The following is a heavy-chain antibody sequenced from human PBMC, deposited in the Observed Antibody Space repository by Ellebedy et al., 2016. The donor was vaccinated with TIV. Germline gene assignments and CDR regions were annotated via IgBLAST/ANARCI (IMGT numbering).Heavy chain of an antibody. V-gene: IGHV3-7*01. CDR2: MRQDGVDK. CDR1: GFSFRSYW. D-gene: IGHD4-17*01. J-gene: IGHJ3*01. Sequence: GESLKISCAASGFSFRSYWMSWVRQAPGKGLEWVANMRQDGVDKYYVDSVKGRFTISRDNAKNSLYLQMNSLRVEDTALYYCATDGSYGDYLFPQHAFVFWGQGTTVTVSS. CDR3: ATDGSYGDYLFPQHAFVF.